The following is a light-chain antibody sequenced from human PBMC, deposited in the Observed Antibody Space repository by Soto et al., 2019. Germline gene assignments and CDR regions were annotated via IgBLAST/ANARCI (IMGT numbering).Light chain of an antibody. V-gene: IGKV3-11*01. Sequence: EIVMTQSPDTLSVSPGERATLSCRASQSVISNLAWYQQKPGQAPRLLIYDASNRATGIPARFSGSGSGTDLTLTISSLETEDVAVYYCQQRSNWPPITVGQGTRLEI. CDR2: DAS. J-gene: IGKJ5*01. CDR1: QSVISN. CDR3: QQRSNWPPIT.